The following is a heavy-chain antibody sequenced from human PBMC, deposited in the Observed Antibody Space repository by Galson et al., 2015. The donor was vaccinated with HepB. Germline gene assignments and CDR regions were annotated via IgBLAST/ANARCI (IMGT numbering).Heavy chain of an antibody. D-gene: IGHD3-16*01. CDR1: GGSFCGFY. Sequence: ETLSLTCAVYGGSFCGFYWRWIRQPPGKGLEWIGEINHSESTNYNPSLKSRVTISVATSKRQFSLTLSSVTAADTAVYYCARRTVLIIYNDAFDIWGQGTMVTVSS. V-gene: IGHV4-34*01. CDR2: INHSEST. J-gene: IGHJ3*02. CDR3: ARRTVLIIYNDAFDI.